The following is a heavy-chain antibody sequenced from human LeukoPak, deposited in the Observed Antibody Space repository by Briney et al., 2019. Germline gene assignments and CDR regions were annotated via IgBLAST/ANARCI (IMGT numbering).Heavy chain of an antibody. D-gene: IGHD2-15*01. CDR2: IYYSGST. CDR1: GGSFSGYY. J-gene: IGHJ6*03. V-gene: IGHV4-59*01. CDR3: ARSVEGYCRGGNCYYYSYYMDV. Sequence: ETLSLTCAVYGGSFSGYYWSWIRQPPGKGLEWIGYIYYSGSTNYNPSLKSRVTISVDTSKNQFSLKLSSVTAADTAVYYCARSVEGYCRGGNCYYYSYYMDVWGKGTTVTVSS.